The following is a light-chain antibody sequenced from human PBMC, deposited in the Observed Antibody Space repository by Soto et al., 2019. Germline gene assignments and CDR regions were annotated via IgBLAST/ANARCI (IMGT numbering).Light chain of an antibody. J-gene: IGKJ5*01. Sequence: IVMTQSPATLSVSPGERATLSCRASQSVSSNLAWYQQKPGQAPRLLIYGASTRATGIPARFSGSGSGTEFTLTISSLQSEDFAAYYCQQYNNWLFTFGQGTRLEIK. V-gene: IGKV3-15*01. CDR2: GAS. CDR1: QSVSSN. CDR3: QQYNNWLFT.